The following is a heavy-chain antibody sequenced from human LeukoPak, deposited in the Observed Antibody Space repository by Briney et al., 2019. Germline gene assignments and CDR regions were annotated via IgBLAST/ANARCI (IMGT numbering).Heavy chain of an antibody. CDR2: IYYTGST. CDR1: GDSLITSRFY. CDR3: TRDGSDYFDS. V-gene: IGHV4-39*07. Sequence: SETLSLTCSVSGDSLITSRFYWGWTRQAPGKGLEWVGSIYYTGSTYYTPSLKSRVTISMDTTKNQFSLKVPSVTAADTAVYYCTRDGSDYFDSWGQGILVTVAS. D-gene: IGHD5-12*01. J-gene: IGHJ4*02.